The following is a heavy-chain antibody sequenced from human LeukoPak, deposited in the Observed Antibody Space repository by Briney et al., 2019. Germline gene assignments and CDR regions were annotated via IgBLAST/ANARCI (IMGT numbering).Heavy chain of an antibody. CDR2: INPNSGGT. Sequence: GASVKVSCKASGYTFTGYYMHWVRQAPGQGLEWMGWINPNSGGTNYAQKLQGRVTMTTDTSTSTAYMELRSLRSDDTAVYYCARVLWEGSGWDNWFDPWGQGTLVTVSS. J-gene: IGHJ5*02. CDR3: ARVLWEGSGWDNWFDP. D-gene: IGHD6-19*01. V-gene: IGHV1-2*02. CDR1: GYTFTGYY.